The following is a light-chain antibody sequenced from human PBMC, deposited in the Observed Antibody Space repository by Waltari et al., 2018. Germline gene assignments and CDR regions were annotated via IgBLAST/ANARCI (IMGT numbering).Light chain of an antibody. CDR2: DAS. CDR1: QDTRNY. J-gene: IGKJ3*01. Sequence: DIQMTQSPSSLSASVGDRVTITCQASQDTRNYLNWYQQKPGKAPKLPIYDASSLETGVPSRFSGNGSGTDFTFTISSLQPEDIATYYCQQYDNLVFTFGPGTKVDIK. CDR3: QQYDNLVFT. V-gene: IGKV1-33*01.